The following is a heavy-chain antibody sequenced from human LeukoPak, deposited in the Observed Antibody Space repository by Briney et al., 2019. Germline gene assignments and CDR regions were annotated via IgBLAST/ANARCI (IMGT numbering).Heavy chain of an antibody. CDR2: ISSSGSTI. J-gene: IGHJ4*02. D-gene: IGHD2-21*02. Sequence: GGSLRLSCAASGFTFSSYEMNWVRQAPGKGLEWVSYISSSGSTIYYADSVKGRFTISRSNAKDSLYLQMNSLRAEDTAVYYCARDGTLSGDDYFDYWGQGTLVTVSS. CDR1: GFTFSSYE. V-gene: IGHV3-48*03. CDR3: ARDGTLSGDDYFDY.